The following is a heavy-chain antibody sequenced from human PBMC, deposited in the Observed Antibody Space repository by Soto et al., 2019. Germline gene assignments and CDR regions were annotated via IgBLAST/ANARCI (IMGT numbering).Heavy chain of an antibody. CDR2: ISGSGGGT. Sequence: EVQLLESGGGLVQPGGSLRLSCAASGFTFRSYPRSWVRQTPGKGMVWVSTISGSGGGTYYADSVKGRFTISRDNSKNTLYLQMNSLRAEDTAVYDCAAPIAAAVTPWGAEYGMDVWGQGNTVTVSS. V-gene: IGHV3-23*01. J-gene: IGHJ6*02. CDR3: AAPIAAAVTPWGAEYGMDV. CDR1: GFTFRSYP. D-gene: IGHD6-13*01.